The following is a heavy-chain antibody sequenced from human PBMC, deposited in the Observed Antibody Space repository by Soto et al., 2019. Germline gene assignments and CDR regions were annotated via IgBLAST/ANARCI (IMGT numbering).Heavy chain of an antibody. D-gene: IGHD2-15*01. J-gene: IGHJ3*02. CDR2: IWYDGSNK. CDR1: GFTFSSYG. Sequence: QVQLVESGGGVVQPGRSLRLSCAASGFTFSSYGMHWVRQAPGKGLEWVAVIWYDGSNKYYADSVKGRFTISRDNSKNTLYLQMNGLRAEDTAVYYCARDRYCSGGSCYRDAFDIWRQGSMVTVSS. V-gene: IGHV3-33*01. CDR3: ARDRYCSGGSCYRDAFDI.